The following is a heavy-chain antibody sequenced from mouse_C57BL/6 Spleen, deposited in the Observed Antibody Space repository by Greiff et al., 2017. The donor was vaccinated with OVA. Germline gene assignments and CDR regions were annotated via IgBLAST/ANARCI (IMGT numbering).Heavy chain of an antibody. CDR3: AIGDGYATGYAMDY. CDR2: IHPSASDT. D-gene: IGHD2-3*01. Sequence: VQLQQPGAELVKPGASVKVSCKASGYTFTSYWMHWVKQRPGQGLEWIGRIHPSASDTNYNQKFKGKATLTVDKSSSTAYMQLSSLTSEDSAVYYCAIGDGYATGYAMDYWGQGTSVTVSS. J-gene: IGHJ4*01. CDR1: GYTFTSYW. V-gene: IGHV1-74*01.